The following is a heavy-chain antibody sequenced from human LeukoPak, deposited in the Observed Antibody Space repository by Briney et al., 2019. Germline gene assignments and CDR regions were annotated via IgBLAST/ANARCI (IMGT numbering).Heavy chain of an antibody. CDR3: ARPSSAGSRDGNWFDP. V-gene: IGHV1-2*06. CDR1: GYTFTGYY. CDR2: INPNSGGT. J-gene: IGHJ5*02. Sequence: ASVKVSCKASGYTFTGYYMHWVRQAPGQGLEWMGRINPNSGGTNYAQKFQGRVTMTRDTSISTAYMELSRLRSDDTAVYYCARPSSAGSRDGNWFDPWGQGTLVTVSS. D-gene: IGHD3-10*01.